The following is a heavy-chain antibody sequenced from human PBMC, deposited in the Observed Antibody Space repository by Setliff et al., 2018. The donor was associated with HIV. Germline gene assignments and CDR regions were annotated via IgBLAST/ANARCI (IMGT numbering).Heavy chain of an antibody. CDR1: GVSFTGHY. J-gene: IGHJ4*02. D-gene: IGHD3-3*01. Sequence: LSLTCAVYGVSFTGHYWGWIRQPPGKGLEWIGSIYTSGSTNYNPSLKSRVTISVDTSKNQFSLKLSSVTAADTAVYYCARGGYYPPFDHWGQGTLVTVSS. V-gene: IGHV4-4*08. CDR2: IYTSGST. CDR3: ARGGYYPPFDH.